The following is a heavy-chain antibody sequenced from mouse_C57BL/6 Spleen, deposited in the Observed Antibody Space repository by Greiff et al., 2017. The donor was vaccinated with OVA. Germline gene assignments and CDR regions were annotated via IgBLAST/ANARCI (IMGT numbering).Heavy chain of an antibody. CDR1: GYSITSGYY. V-gene: IGHV3-6*01. J-gene: IGHJ2*01. CDR2: ISYDGSN. CDR3: ARRNYFDY. Sequence: ESGPGLVKPSQSLSLTCSVTGYSITSGYYWNWIRQFPGNKLEWMGYISYDGSNNYNPSLQNRISITRDTSKNQFFLKLNSVTTEDTATYYCARRNYFDYWGQGTTLTVSS.